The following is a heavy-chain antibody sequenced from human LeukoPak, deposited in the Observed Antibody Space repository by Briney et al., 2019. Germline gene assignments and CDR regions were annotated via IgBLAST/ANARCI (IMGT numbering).Heavy chain of an antibody. V-gene: IGHV4-61*02. J-gene: IGHJ4*02. CDR1: GGSISSGSYY. D-gene: IGHD3-10*01. CDR2: MYTSGST. CDR3: ARDAYDSGSHY. Sequence: SETLSPTCTVSGGSISSGSYYWSWIRQPAGKGLEWIGRMYTSGSTNYNPSLKSRVTMSLDTSKTQFSLKLRSVTAADTAVYYCARDAYDSGSHYWGQGTLVTVSS.